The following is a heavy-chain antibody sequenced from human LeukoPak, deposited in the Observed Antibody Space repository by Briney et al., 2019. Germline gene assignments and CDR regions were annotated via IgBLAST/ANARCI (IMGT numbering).Heavy chain of an antibody. Sequence: PGGSLRLSCAASGFTVSSNEMSWVRQAPGKGLEWVSSISGGSTYYADSRKGRFTISRDNSKNTLHLQMNSLRAEDTAVYYCVRDAITGRLTGDYWGQGTLVTVSS. CDR2: ISGGST. V-gene: IGHV3-38-3*01. D-gene: IGHD6-6*01. J-gene: IGHJ4*02. CDR1: GFTVSSNE. CDR3: VRDAITGRLTGDY.